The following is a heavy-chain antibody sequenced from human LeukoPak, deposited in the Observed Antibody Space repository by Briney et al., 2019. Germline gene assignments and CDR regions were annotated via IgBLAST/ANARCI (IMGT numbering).Heavy chain of an antibody. CDR1: GGTFSSYA. V-gene: IGHV1-46*01. Sequence: VASVKVSCKASGGTFSSYAISWVRQAPGQGLEWMGIINPSGGSTSYAQKFQGRVTMTRDTSTSTVYMELSSLRSEDTAVYYCARIAAAAYFDYWGQGTLVTVSS. D-gene: IGHD6-13*01. J-gene: IGHJ4*02. CDR3: ARIAAAAYFDY. CDR2: INPSGGST.